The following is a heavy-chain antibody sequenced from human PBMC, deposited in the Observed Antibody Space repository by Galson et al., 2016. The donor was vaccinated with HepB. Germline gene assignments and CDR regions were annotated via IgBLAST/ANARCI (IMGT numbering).Heavy chain of an antibody. V-gene: IGHV3-30*09. CDR2: ISSDGGTK. CDR1: GFTFHNYA. J-gene: IGHJ4*02. CDR3: ASNFWSSLMMKRFDH. D-gene: IGHD3-3*01. Sequence: SLRLSCAVSGFTFHNYAMHWVRQAPGKGLEWVAVISSDGGTKYYADSVKGRFAISRDNRKNTLFLQMNSLRVDDSAVYYCASNFWSSLMMKRFDHWGQGTLVTVSS.